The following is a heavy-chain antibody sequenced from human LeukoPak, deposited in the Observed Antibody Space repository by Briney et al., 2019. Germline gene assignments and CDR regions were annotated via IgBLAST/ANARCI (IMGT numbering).Heavy chain of an antibody. D-gene: IGHD6-6*01. CDR2: MNPNSGNT. CDR1: GYTFTTYD. CDR3: ARGAGSSSAYYYYYYSMDV. Sequence: GASVKVSCKASGYTFTTYDINWVRQATGQGLEWMGWMNPNSGNTGYAQNFQGRASITRNTSISTAYMELSSLRSEDTAVYYCARGAGSSSAYYYYYYSMDVWGKGTTVTVSS. V-gene: IGHV1-8*03. J-gene: IGHJ6*03.